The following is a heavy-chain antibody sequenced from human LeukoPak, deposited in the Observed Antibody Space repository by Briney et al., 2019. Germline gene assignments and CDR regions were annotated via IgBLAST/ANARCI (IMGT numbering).Heavy chain of an antibody. V-gene: IGHV4-30-2*01. CDR2: IYHSGST. CDR1: GGSISSGGYS. D-gene: IGHD3-10*01. Sequence: SEALSLTCAVSGGSISSGGYSWSWIRQPPGKGLEWIGYIYHSGSTYYNPSLKSRVTISVDRSKNQFSLKLSSVTAADTAVYYCARANYGSGVIDYWGQGTLVTVSS. J-gene: IGHJ4*02. CDR3: ARANYGSGVIDY.